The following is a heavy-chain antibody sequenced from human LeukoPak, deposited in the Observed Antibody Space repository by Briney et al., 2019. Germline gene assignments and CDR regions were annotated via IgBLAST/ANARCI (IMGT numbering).Heavy chain of an antibody. Sequence: ASVNVSCKASGYTFTSYGISWVRQAPGQGLEWMGRINPNNGATNYAQKLQGRVTMTGDTSISTAYMELSSLRSDDTAVYYCTRESGSYHGNDYWGQGTLVTISS. CDR3: TRESGSYHGNDY. V-gene: IGHV1-2*06. CDR1: GYTFTSYG. D-gene: IGHD1-26*01. J-gene: IGHJ4*02. CDR2: INPNNGAT.